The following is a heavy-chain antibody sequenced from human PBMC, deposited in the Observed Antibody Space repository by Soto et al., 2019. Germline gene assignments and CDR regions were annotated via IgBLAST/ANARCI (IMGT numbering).Heavy chain of an antibody. CDR3: AKGPEYEILTGCDP. CDR2: ISGGGGST. Sequence: EVQLLESGGGFVQPGESLRLSCAASGFTFSLSAMSWVRQAPGRGLEWVSSISGGGGSTEYAESVKGRFTISRDNSKDTVHLQMNSLRAEDPAIYYGAKGPEYEILTGCDPWGQGALVSFSS. V-gene: IGHV3-23*01. J-gene: IGHJ5*02. CDR1: GFTFSLSA. D-gene: IGHD3-9*01.